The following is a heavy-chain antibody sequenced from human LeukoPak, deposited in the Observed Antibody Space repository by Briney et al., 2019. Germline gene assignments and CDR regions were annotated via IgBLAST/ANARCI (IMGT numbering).Heavy chain of an antibody. J-gene: IGHJ2*01. CDR1: GFTLSTNW. CDR2: IKHDGSEK. V-gene: IGHV3-7*01. Sequence: PGGSLRLSCAASGFTLSTNWMSCVRQAPGKGLEWVANIKHDGSEKYYVDSVKGRFTISRDNAKNSLYLQMNSLRAEDTAVYYCARVGLWGRGTLVTVSS. CDR3: ARVGL.